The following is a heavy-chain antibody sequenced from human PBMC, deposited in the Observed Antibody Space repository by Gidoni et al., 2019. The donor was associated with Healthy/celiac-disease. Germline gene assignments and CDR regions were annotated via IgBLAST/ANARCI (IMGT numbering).Heavy chain of an antibody. D-gene: IGHD3-10*02. V-gene: IGHV3-20*01. Sequence: EVQLVESGGGVVRPGGSLRLSCAASGFTFDDYGMSWASQAPGKGLEWVSGSNWNGGSTGYADSVKGRFTISRDNAKNSLYLQMNSLRAEDTALYHCARVVFGYYYYGMDVWGQGTTVTVSS. J-gene: IGHJ6*02. CDR2: SNWNGGST. CDR1: GFTFDDYG. CDR3: ARVVFGYYYYGMDV.